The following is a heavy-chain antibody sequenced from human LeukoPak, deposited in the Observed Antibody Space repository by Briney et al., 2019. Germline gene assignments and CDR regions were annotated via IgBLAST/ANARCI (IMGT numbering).Heavy chain of an antibody. CDR3: ARVAVSEWPQSYLFY. V-gene: IGHV1-2*02. J-gene: IGHJ4*02. CDR2: INPNSGGT. Sequence: ASVKVSCKASGYTFTGYYMHWVRQAPGQGLEWMGWINPNSGGTNYAQKFQGRVTMTGDTSISTAYMELSRLRSDDTAVYYCARVAVSEWPQSYLFYWGQGTLVTVSS. D-gene: IGHD5-24*01. CDR1: GYTFTGYY.